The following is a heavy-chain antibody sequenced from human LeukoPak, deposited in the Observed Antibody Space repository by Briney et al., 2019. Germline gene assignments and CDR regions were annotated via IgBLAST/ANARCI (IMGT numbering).Heavy chain of an antibody. CDR3: ARGADSSGYYSIFYFDY. CDR1: GGSIRSYY. D-gene: IGHD3-22*01. Sequence: SETLSLTCTVSGGSIRSYYWSWIRQPPGKGLEWIGYIYYAGSTNYNPSLKSRVTISVDTSKNQFSLKLSSVTAADTAVYYCARGADSSGYYSIFYFDYWGQGTLVTVSS. J-gene: IGHJ4*02. CDR2: IYYAGST. V-gene: IGHV4-59*01.